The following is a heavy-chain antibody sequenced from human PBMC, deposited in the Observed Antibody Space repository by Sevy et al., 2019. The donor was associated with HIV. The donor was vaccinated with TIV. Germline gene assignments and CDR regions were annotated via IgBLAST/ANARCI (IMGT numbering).Heavy chain of an antibody. J-gene: IGHJ6*02. CDR3: ARERLVSAGGYYNYYFGMHV. Sequence: GGSLRLSCADSGFDVNENYMSWVRQAPGKGLEWVSIIYSGDTGGSTYYADSVKGRLTISRDNSQNTLYLQINSLRPEDTTVYYCARERLVSAGGYYNYYFGMHVWGQGTTVTVSS. CDR1: GFDVNENY. D-gene: IGHD3-3*01. CDR2: IYSGDTGGST. V-gene: IGHV3-53*01.